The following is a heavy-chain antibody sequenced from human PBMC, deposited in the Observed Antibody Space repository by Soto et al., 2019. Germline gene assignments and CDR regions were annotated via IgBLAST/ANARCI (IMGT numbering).Heavy chain of an antibody. J-gene: IGHJ4*02. V-gene: IGHV4-39*01. CDR3: ARHTQYARSGSYRFDY. CDR2: IYYSGST. D-gene: IGHD3-10*01. Sequence: QLQLQESGPGLVKPSETLSLTCTVSGGSISSSSFYWGWLRQPPGKGLEWIGNIYYSGSTYYNPSLKSRVTISVDTSKNQFSLKLSSVTAADTAVYYCARHTQYARSGSYRFDYWGQGTLVTVSS. CDR1: GGSISSSSFY.